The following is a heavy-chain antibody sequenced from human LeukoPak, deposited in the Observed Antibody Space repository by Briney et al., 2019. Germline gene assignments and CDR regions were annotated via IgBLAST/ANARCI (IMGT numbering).Heavy chain of an antibody. D-gene: IGHD5-18*01. CDR3: ARAPGGGAMVRSLDY. CDR1: GGTFSSYA. Sequence: GSSVKVSCKASGGTFSSYAISWVRQAPGQGLEWMGMIIPILGIANYAQKFQGRVTITADKSTSTAYMELSSLRSEDTAVYYCARAPGGGAMVRSLDYWGRGTLVTVSS. CDR2: IIPILGIA. J-gene: IGHJ4*02. V-gene: IGHV1-69*04.